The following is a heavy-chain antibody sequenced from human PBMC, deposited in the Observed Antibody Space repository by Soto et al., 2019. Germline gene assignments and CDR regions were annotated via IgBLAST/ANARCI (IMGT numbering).Heavy chain of an antibody. V-gene: IGHV1-8*01. Sequence: ASVKVSCKASGYTFTSYDINWVRQATGQGLEWMGWMNPNSGNTGYAQKFQGRVTMTRNTSISTAYMELSSLRSEDTAVYYCARAVTIFGVVRTYYYYGIDVWGQGTTVTVS. CDR3: ARAVTIFGVVRTYYYYGIDV. CDR1: GYTFTSYD. J-gene: IGHJ6*02. D-gene: IGHD3-3*01. CDR2: MNPNSGNT.